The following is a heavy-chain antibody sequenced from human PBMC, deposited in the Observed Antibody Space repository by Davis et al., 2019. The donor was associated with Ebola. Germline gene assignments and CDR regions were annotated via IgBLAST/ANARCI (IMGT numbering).Heavy chain of an antibody. CDR1: GFTFSSYA. CDR3: AKSKGTGWSTPPDK. Sequence: PGGSLRLSCAASGFTFSSYAMSWVRQAPGKGLEWVSIMSASGVTTEYADSVKGRFTISRDDSENTLFLQMNSLRDEDTAIYFCAKSKGTGWSTPPDKWGQGTLVTVSS. V-gene: IGHV3-23*01. D-gene: IGHD6-19*01. CDR2: MSASGVTT. J-gene: IGHJ4*02.